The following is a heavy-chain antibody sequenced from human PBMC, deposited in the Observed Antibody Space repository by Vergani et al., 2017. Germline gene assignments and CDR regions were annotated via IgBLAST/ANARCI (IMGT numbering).Heavy chain of an antibody. CDR3: AKGGWNYWFDS. CDR2: INTNGDYT. CDR1: GFSFTTYA. D-gene: IGHD1-1*01. Sequence: EVQLLESGGDLVQPGGSLRLSCAASGFSFTTYAMSWVRQAPGKRLEWVSTINTNGDYTRYGDSVKGRFTISRDNSKSTLYLQMNSMRAEDTAIYYCAKGGWNYWFDSWGQGTLVIVS. J-gene: IGHJ5*01. V-gene: IGHV3-23*01.